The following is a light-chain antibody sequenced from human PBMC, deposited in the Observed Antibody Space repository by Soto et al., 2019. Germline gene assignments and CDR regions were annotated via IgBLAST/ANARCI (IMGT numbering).Light chain of an antibody. J-gene: IGKJ3*01. CDR3: QQSYSTPSFT. Sequence: DIQMTQSPSSLSASLGDGVTTTCGEIQSIGSYLHWYQQKPGKAPKLLIYAASSLQSGVPSRFSGSGSGTDFTLTISSLQPEDFATYYCQQSYSTPSFTFGPGTKVDIK. CDR2: AAS. CDR1: QSIGSY. V-gene: IGKV1-39*01.